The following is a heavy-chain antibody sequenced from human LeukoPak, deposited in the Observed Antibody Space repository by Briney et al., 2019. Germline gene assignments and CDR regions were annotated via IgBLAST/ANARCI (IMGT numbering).Heavy chain of an antibody. Sequence: GGSLRLSCAASGFSFSNYAMSWVRQASARGPEWVSSMKGGGETFYADSVKGRFTLSRDDSRNTVYLQLNNLRVEDTAIYYCAKANWVSNADAVWWGQGTQVTVSS. V-gene: IGHV3-23*01. D-gene: IGHD1-1*01. J-gene: IGHJ4*02. CDR1: GFSFSNYA. CDR3: AKANWVSNADAVW. CDR2: MKGGGET.